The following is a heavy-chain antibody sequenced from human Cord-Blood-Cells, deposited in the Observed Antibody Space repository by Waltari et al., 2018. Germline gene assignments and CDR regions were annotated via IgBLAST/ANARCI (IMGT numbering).Heavy chain of an antibody. CDR2: INHSGST. J-gene: IGHJ6*03. Sequence: QVQLQQWGAGLLKPSETLSLTCAVYGGSFSGYYWRWIRHPPGKGLGWIGEINHSGSTNYNPSLKSRVTISVDTSKNQFSLKLSSVTAADTAVYYCARARSSSYYYYYYMDVWGKGTTVTVSS. CDR3: ARARSSSYYYYYYMDV. D-gene: IGHD6-6*01. V-gene: IGHV4-34*01. CDR1: GGSFSGYY.